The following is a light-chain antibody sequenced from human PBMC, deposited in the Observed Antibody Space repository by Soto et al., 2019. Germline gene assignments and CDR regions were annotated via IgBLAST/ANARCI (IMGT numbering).Light chain of an antibody. CDR3: QYYDSSLTGWV. CDR2: DYN. V-gene: IGLV1-40*01. J-gene: IGLJ1*01. Sequence: QSVLTQPPSVSGAPGHRVTISCAGSSSNIGANYAVHWYQQLPGTAPKLLIYDYNKRPSGVPDRFSGSKSGTSASLAITGLQAEDEADYYCQYYDSSLTGWVFGTGTKGTVL. CDR1: SSNIGANYA.